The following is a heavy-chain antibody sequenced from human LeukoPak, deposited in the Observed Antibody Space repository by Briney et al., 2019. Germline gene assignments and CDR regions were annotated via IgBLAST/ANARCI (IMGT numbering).Heavy chain of an antibody. CDR3: AATYYYGSGSYYNIDY. CDR1: GYTFTGYY. J-gene: IGHJ4*02. CDR2: INPNSGGT. D-gene: IGHD3-10*01. V-gene: IGHV1-2*02. Sequence: ASVKVSFKASGYTFTGYYMHWVRQAPGQGLEWMGWINPNSGGTNYAQKFQGRVIMTRDTSISTAYMELSRLRSDDTAVYYCAATYYYGSGSYYNIDYWGQGTLVTVSS.